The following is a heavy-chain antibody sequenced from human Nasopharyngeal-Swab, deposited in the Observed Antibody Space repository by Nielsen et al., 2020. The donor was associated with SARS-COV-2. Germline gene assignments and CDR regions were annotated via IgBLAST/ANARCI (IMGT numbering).Heavy chain of an antibody. J-gene: IGHJ4*02. Sequence: GEALKISCAAYGFTFSDYAMSWVRQAPGKGLEWVSVIGGSGGGTYYADSVKGRFTISRDNSNTVYLQMNSLRAGDTAVYYCAKHVRHIDMIRGILRVGLGNYLDSWGQGTLVTVSS. D-gene: IGHD3-10*01. CDR1: GFTFSDYA. CDR3: AKHVRHIDMIRGILRVGLGNYLDS. V-gene: IGHV3-23*01. CDR2: IGGSGGGT.